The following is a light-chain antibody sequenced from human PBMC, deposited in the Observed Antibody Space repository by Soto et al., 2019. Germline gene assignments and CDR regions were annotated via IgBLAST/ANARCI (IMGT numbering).Light chain of an antibody. CDR3: QAYDSSNLDVV. J-gene: IGLJ2*01. Sequence: NFMLTQPHSVSESPGKTVTISCTRSSGSIASNYVQWYQQRPGSSPTTVIYEDNQRPSGVPARFSGSIDSSSNSASLTISGLKTDDEAVYYWQAYDSSNLDVVFGGGTNLTVL. V-gene: IGLV6-57*01. CDR2: EDN. CDR1: SGSIASNY.